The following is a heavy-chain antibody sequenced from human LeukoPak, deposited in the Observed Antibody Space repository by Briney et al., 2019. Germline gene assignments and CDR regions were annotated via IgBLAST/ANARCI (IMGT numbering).Heavy chain of an antibody. D-gene: IGHD6-19*01. CDR2: ISGSGGST. CDR3: AKIPYSSGWVQNWFDP. V-gene: IGHV3-23*01. Sequence: GGSLRLSCAASGFTFGTYAMSWVRQAPGKGLEWILAISGSGGSTYYADSVKGRFTISRDNSKNTLYLQMNSLRAEDTAVYYCAKIPYSSGWVQNWFDPWGQGTLVTVSS. CDR1: GFTFGTYA. J-gene: IGHJ5*02.